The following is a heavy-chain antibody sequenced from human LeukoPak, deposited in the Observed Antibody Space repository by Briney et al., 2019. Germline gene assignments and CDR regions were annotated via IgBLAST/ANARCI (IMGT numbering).Heavy chain of an antibody. D-gene: IGHD3-10*01. CDR3: ARNGPVSYYYGSGSYPGWFDP. J-gene: IGHJ5*02. Sequence: QTSETLSLTCAVYGGSFSGYYWSWIRQPPGKGLEWIGEINHSGSTNYNPSLKSRVTISVDTSKNQFSLKLSSVTAADTAVYYCARNGPVSYYYGSGSYPGWFDPWGQGTLVTVSS. CDR2: INHSGST. V-gene: IGHV4-34*01. CDR1: GGSFSGYY.